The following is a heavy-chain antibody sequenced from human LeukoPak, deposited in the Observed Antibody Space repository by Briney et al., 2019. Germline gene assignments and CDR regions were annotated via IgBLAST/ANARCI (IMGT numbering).Heavy chain of an antibody. D-gene: IGHD3-10*01. CDR1: GFTFSDYW. CDR3: AKDHSVRGVIALDY. Sequence: GGSLRLSCAASGFTFSDYWMSWVRQVPGRGLEWVANIKEDGTERYYVDSVRGRFTISRDNAQNSVFLEMNNLRAEDTALYYCAKDHSVRGVIALDYWGQGTLVTVSS. J-gene: IGHJ4*02. V-gene: IGHV3-7*03. CDR2: IKEDGTER.